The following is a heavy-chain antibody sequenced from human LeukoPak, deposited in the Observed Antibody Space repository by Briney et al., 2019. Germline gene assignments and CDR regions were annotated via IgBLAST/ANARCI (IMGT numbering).Heavy chain of an antibody. CDR1: GYTFTSYG. CDR3: ARDGTRIAAAGSPRYDYGMDV. V-gene: IGHV1-18*01. CDR2: ISAYNGNT. Sequence: ASVKVSCKASGYTFTSYGISWVRQAPGQGLEWMGWISAYNGNTNYAQKLQGRVAMTTDTSTSTAYMELRSLRSDDTAVYYCARDGTRIAAAGSPRYDYGMDVWGQGTTVTVSS. D-gene: IGHD6-13*01. J-gene: IGHJ6*02.